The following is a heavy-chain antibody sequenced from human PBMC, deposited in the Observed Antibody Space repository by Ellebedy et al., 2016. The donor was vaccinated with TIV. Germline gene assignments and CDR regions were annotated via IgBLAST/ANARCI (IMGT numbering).Heavy chain of an antibody. CDR3: ARGGTKITMIVVVRRDAFDI. Sequence: SETLSLTXAVYGGSFSGYYWSWIRQLPGKGLEWIGEINHSGSTNYNPSLKSRVTISVDTSKNQFSLKLSSVTAADTAVYYCARGGTKITMIVVVRRDAFDIWGQGTMVTVSS. CDR2: INHSGST. D-gene: IGHD3-22*01. V-gene: IGHV4-34*01. CDR1: GGSFSGYY. J-gene: IGHJ3*02.